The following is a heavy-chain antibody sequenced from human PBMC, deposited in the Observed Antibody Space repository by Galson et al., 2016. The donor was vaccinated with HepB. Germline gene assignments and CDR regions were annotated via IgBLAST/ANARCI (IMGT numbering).Heavy chain of an antibody. Sequence: SVKVSCKASGYTFTSYALHWVRQAPGQGLEWMGWIDGGSGNRKYSQKFQGRVTITRDTSASTAYMELSSLRSEDTAVYFCARERDLYYWGQGALVTVSS. J-gene: IGHJ4*02. CDR2: IDGGSGNR. CDR3: ARERDLYY. V-gene: IGHV1-3*01. CDR1: GYTFTSYA. D-gene: IGHD5-24*01.